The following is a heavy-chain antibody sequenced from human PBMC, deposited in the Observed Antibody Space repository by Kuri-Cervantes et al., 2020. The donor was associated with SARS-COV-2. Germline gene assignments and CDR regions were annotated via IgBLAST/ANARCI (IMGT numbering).Heavy chain of an antibody. D-gene: IGHD6-13*01. Sequence: SVKVSCKASGGTFSSYAISWVRQAPGQGLEWMGRIIPILGIANYAQKFQGRVTMTEDTSTDTAYMELSSLRSEDTAVYYCATGAAAGTLGWFDPWGQGTLVTVSS. CDR3: ATGAAAGTLGWFDP. V-gene: IGHV1-69*04. CDR1: GGTFSSYA. CDR2: IIPILGIA. J-gene: IGHJ5*02.